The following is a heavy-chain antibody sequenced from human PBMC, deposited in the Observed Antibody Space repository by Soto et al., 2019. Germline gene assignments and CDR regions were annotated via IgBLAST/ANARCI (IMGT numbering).Heavy chain of an antibody. Sequence: EVQLLESGGGLVQPGGSLRLSCAASGFTFGSYAMSWVRQAPGKGLEWISGIDYSGANTYYTDSVKGRFTISRDNSKNTLYMKLYSRGAENTAFYYWAKDLRRKWLAGGAFVFGGQGTMVPVS. V-gene: IGHV3-23*01. CDR2: IDYSGANT. J-gene: IGHJ3*01. CDR1: GFTFGSYA. CDR3: AKDLRRKWLAGGAFVF. D-gene: IGHD6-19*01.